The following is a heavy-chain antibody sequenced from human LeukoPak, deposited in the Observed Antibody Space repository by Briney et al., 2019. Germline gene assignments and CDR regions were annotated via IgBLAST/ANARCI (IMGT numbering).Heavy chain of an antibody. CDR2: IHYSGST. J-gene: IGHJ4*02. Sequence: SETLSLTCTVSGGSISSYYWSWIRQPPGKGLEWIGYIHYSGSTNYNPSLKSRVTISVDTSKNQFSLKLSSVTAADTAVYYCARGYDFWSGYYPPYFDYWGQGTLVTVSS. D-gene: IGHD3-3*01. V-gene: IGHV4-59*01. CDR3: ARGYDFWSGYYPPYFDY. CDR1: GGSISSYY.